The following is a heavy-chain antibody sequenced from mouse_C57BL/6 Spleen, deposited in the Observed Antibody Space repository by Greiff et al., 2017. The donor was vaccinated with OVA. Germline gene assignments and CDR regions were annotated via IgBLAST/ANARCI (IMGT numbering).Heavy chain of an antibody. CDR3: ANSAESYDCYFYFDY. J-gene: IGHJ2*01. Sequence: QVQLQQPGAELVKPGASVKLSCKASGYTFTSYWMHWVKQRPGQGLEWIGMIHPNGGRTNYNEKFKSKATLTVDKSSSTAYMQLCSLTSEESSVYYGANSAESYDCYFYFDYWGQGTTLTVSS. CDR1: GYTFTSYW. CDR2: IHPNGGRT. V-gene: IGHV1-64*01. D-gene: IGHD2-3*01.